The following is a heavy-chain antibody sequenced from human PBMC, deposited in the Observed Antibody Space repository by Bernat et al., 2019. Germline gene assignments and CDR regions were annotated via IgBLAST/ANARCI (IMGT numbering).Heavy chain of an antibody. CDR3: ARSYCSGNSCPNGVDP. V-gene: IGHV3-74*03. Sequence: EVQLVESGGGLVQPGGSLRLSCAASGFTFTSYWMHWVRQAPGKGLVWVSRINSDGSNTKYADSVQGRCTFSRDDAKNTLYLQMNSLRAEDTAVYYCARSYCSGNSCPNGVDPWGQGTLVTVSS. CDR1: GFTFTSYW. CDR2: INSDGSNT. D-gene: IGHD2-15*01. J-gene: IGHJ5*02.